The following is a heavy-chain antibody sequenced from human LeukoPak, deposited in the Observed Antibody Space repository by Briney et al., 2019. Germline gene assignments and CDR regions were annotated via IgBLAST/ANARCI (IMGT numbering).Heavy chain of an antibody. V-gene: IGHV4-39*07. CDR2: IYYSGST. CDR3: ARAGLIAVAGVGNWFDP. J-gene: IGHJ5*02. D-gene: IGHD6-19*01. CDR1: GGSISSSSYY. Sequence: SETLSLTCTVSGGSISSSSYYWGWIRQPPGKGLEWIGSIYYSGSTYYNPSLKSRVTISVDTSKNQFSLKLSSVTAADTAVYYCARAGLIAVAGVGNWFDPWGQGTLVTVSS.